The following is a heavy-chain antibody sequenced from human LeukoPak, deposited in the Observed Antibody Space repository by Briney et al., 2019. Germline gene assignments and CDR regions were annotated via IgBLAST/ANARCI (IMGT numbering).Heavy chain of an antibody. D-gene: IGHD2-15*01. CDR3: ARDISGYCSGGSCYSGLAVY. CDR2: IWYDGSNK. CDR1: GFTFSSYG. Sequence: GRSLRLSCAASGFTFSSYGMHWVRQAPGNGLEWVAVIWYDGSNKYYADSVKGRFTISRDNSKNTLYLQMNSLRAEDTAVYYCARDISGYCSGGSCYSGLAVYWGQGTLVTVSS. V-gene: IGHV3-33*01. J-gene: IGHJ4*02.